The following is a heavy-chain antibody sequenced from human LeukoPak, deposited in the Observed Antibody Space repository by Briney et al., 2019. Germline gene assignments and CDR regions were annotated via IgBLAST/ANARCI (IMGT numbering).Heavy chain of an antibody. CDR3: ARLTGIAARPGGMDV. J-gene: IGHJ6*02. CDR1: GYSFNTYW. Sequence: GESLKISCKGSGYSFNTYWIAWVRQMPGKGLEWMGVIYPGDSDITHSPSFQGQVTISADKSISTAYLQWSSLKASDTAIYYCARLTGIAARPGGMDVWGQGTTVTVSS. CDR2: IYPGDSDI. V-gene: IGHV5-51*01. D-gene: IGHD6-6*01.